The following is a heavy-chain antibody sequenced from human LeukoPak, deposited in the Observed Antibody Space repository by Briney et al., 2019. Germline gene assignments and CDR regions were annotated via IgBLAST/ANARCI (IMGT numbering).Heavy chain of an antibody. CDR2: IYSGGST. Sequence: PGGSLRLSCAASGFTFSSYAMSWVRQAPGKGLEWVSVIYSGGSTYYSDSVKGRFTISRDNSKNTLYLQMKSLRADDTAVYYCASGYSYGCFDFWGQGTLVTVSS. J-gene: IGHJ4*02. CDR3: ASGYSYGCFDF. CDR1: GFTFSSYA. V-gene: IGHV3-53*01. D-gene: IGHD5-18*01.